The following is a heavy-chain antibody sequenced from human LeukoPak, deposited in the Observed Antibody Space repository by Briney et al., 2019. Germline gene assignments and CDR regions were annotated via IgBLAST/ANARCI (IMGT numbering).Heavy chain of an antibody. Sequence: GGSLRLSCAASGFTFSSYGMHWVRQAPGKGLEWVAVMWYDGSNKYYVDSVKGRFTISRDNSKNTLYLQMNSLRAEDTAVYYCARSYYYDSSGYYQYFDYWGQGTLVTVSS. CDR3: ARSYYYDSSGYYQYFDY. CDR2: MWYDGSNK. V-gene: IGHV3-33*01. D-gene: IGHD3-22*01. CDR1: GFTFSSYG. J-gene: IGHJ4*02.